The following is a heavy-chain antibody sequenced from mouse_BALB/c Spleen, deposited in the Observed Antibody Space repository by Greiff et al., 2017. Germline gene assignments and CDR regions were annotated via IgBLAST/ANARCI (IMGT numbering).Heavy chain of an antibody. CDR3: ARGLLRYYAMDY. J-gene: IGHJ4*01. Sequence: VQLKESGPGLVAPSQSLSITCTVSGFSLTSYGVHWVRQPPGKGLEWLGVIWAGGSTNYNSALMSRLSISKDNSKSQVFLKMNSLQTDDTAMYYCARGLLRYYAMDYWGQGTSVTVSS. CDR1: GFSLTSYG. D-gene: IGHD1-1*01. CDR2: IWAGGST. V-gene: IGHV2-9*02.